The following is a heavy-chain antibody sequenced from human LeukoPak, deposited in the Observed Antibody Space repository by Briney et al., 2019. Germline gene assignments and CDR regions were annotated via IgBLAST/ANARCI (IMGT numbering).Heavy chain of an antibody. CDR1: GFSLSTSGVG. CDR2: IYWNDDK. D-gene: IGHD6-13*01. CDR3: ARAIAAAGPFTFYYYYYYMDV. J-gene: IGHJ6*03. V-gene: IGHV2-5*01. Sequence: ESGPTLVKPTQPLTLTCTFSGFSLSTSGVGVGWIRQPPGKALEWLALIYWNDDKRYSPSLKSRLTITKDTSKNQVVLTMTNMDPVDTATYYCARAIAAAGPFTFYYYYYYMDVWGKGTTVTVSS.